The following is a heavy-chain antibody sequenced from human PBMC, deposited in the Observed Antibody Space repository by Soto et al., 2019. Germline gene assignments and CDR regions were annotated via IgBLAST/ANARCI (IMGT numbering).Heavy chain of an antibody. V-gene: IGHV3-9*01. CDR2: INWNSGSL. CDR3: AKTYTPMEPLLDY. J-gene: IGHJ4*02. CDR1: GFTFDDYA. Sequence: EVQLVESGGGLVQPGRSLRLSCAASGFTFDDYAMHWVRQAPGKGLEWVSGINWNSGSLAYADSVKGRFTISRDNAKNSLYRQMSSLRAEDTALYYCAKTYTPMEPLLDYGGQGTLVTVSS. D-gene: IGHD5-18*01.